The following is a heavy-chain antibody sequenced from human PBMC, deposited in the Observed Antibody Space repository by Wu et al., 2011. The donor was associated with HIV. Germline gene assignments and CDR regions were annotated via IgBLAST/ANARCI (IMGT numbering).Heavy chain of an antibody. CDR3: ARLNYXESSGSIDY. CDR2: FYPGDSDT. V-gene: IGHV5-51*01. Sequence: VQLVQSGAEVKKPGESLKISCQGSGFIFTNSWIGWVRQMPGKGLEWMGIFYPGDSDTRYSPSFQGQVTLSADKSINTAYLQWNSLKASDTAMYYCARLNYXESSGSIDYWGQGTRVTVSS. CDR1: GFIFTNSW. D-gene: IGHD3-22*01. J-gene: IGHJ4*02.